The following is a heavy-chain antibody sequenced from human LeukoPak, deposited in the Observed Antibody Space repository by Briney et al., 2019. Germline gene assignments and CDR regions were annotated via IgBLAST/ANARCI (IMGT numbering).Heavy chain of an antibody. Sequence: PGGSLRFSCAASGFTFSTYAMSWVRQTPGKGLEWVSAISGSGGSTYYADSVKGRFTISRDNSKNTLYLQMNSLRAEDTALYYCAKSSYYDTSGSYREYYFDYWGPGALVTVSP. CDR1: GFTFSTYA. CDR2: ISGSGGST. D-gene: IGHD3-22*01. V-gene: IGHV3-23*01. J-gene: IGHJ4*02. CDR3: AKSSYYDTSGSYREYYFDY.